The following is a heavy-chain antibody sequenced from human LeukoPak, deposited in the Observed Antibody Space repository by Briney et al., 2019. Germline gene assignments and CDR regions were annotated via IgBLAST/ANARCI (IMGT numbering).Heavy chain of an antibody. CDR2: ISYDGSVK. CDR3: AKAAGFDSSGYGAWTFDY. V-gene: IGHV3-30*18. Sequence: GGSLRLSCAASGFTFREYGMHWVRQAPGKGLEWVAVISYDGSVKYYGDSVKGRFTISRDNSKNTLYLQMISLRVEDTAVYYCAKAAGFDSSGYGAWTFDYWGQGTLVTVSS. CDR1: GFTFREYG. J-gene: IGHJ4*02. D-gene: IGHD3-22*01.